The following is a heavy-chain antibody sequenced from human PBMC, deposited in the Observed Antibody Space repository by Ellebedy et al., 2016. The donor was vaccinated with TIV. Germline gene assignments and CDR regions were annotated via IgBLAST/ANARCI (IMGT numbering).Heavy chain of an antibody. CDR2: INPSGGST. CDR3: ARGEGLVLRGNIVVVVAATQVFDY. J-gene: IGHJ4*02. V-gene: IGHV1-46*04. D-gene: IGHD2-15*01. CDR1: GYTFTSYY. Sequence: AASVKVSCKASGYTFTSYYMHWVRQAPGQGLEWMGIINPSGGSTSYAQKLQGRVTMTRDTSTSTVYMELSSLRSEDTAVYYCARGEGLVLRGNIVVVVAATQVFDYWGQGTLVTVSS.